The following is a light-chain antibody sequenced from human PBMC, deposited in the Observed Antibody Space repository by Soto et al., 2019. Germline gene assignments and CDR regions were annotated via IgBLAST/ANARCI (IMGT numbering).Light chain of an antibody. V-gene: IGKV3-20*01. CDR2: GAS. CDR1: QSLSSSY. Sequence: EIVLTQSPGTLSLSPGERGTLSCRASQSLSSSYLAWYQHKPGQAPRLLIYGASSRATGIPDRFSGSGFGTDFTLTISRLEPEDFAVYYCQQYGSSPWTFGQGTKVEIK. CDR3: QQYGSSPWT. J-gene: IGKJ1*01.